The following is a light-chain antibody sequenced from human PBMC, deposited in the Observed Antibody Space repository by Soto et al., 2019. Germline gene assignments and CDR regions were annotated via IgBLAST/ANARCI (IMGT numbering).Light chain of an antibody. CDR1: SSDVGGYNF. CDR2: EVS. Sequence: QSALTQPPSASGSPGQSVAISCTGTSSDVGGYNFVSWYQHHPGKAPKLMIFEVSKRPSGVPDRFSGSKSGNTASLTVSGLQAEDEADYYCGSYAGNNKIFGGGTKLTVL. V-gene: IGLV2-8*01. CDR3: GSYAGNNKI. J-gene: IGLJ2*01.